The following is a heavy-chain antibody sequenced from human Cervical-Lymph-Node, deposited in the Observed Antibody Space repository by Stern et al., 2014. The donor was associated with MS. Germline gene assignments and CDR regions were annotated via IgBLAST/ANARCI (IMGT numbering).Heavy chain of an antibody. J-gene: IGHJ5*02. V-gene: IGHV1-18*01. CDR2: TNRYHNNT. CDR3: ATSYCSIDNCPARHDDWFDP. CDR1: GYNFTTYG. D-gene: IGHD1-1*01. Sequence: QVQLGQSGAEVKKPGASVKVSCKTSGYNFTTYGISWVRQAPGLGLEWMGWTNRYHNNTMYAQNFQGRVTLTTDTSTGTAYLELRSLRFDDTAMYYCATSYCSIDNCPARHDDWFDPWGQGTLVTVSS.